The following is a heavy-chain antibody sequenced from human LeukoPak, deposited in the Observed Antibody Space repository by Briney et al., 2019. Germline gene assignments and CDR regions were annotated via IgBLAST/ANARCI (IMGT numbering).Heavy chain of an antibody. D-gene: IGHD1-14*01. CDR3: ARGVEPLAANTLAY. Sequence: PGGSLRLSCAASGFTVITNDMTWVRQAPGKGLEWVSVLHSDGNTKYADSVQGRFTISRDNSKNTLYLEMNSLSPDDTAVYYCARGVEPLAANTLAYWGQGTLVTVPS. CDR2: LHSDGNT. J-gene: IGHJ4*02. V-gene: IGHV3-53*01. CDR1: GFTVITND.